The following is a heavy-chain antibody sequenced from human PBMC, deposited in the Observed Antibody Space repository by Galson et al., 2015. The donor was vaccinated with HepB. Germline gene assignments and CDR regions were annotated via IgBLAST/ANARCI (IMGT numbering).Heavy chain of an antibody. D-gene: IGHD6-19*01. J-gene: IGHJ4*02. CDR3: AKDEKLYSSGWFVDS. CDR1: GFTFDHYA. Sequence: SLRLSCAVSGFTFDHYAMHWVRQAPGKGLEWVSLISWDGGSTYYADSVKGRFTISRDNSKNSLYLQMNSLRAEDTALYYCAKDEKLYSSGWFVDSWGQGTLVTVSS. V-gene: IGHV3-43D*03. CDR2: ISWDGGST.